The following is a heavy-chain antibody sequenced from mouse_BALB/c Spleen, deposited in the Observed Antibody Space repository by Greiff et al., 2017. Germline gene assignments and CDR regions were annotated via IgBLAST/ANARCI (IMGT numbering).Heavy chain of an antibody. CDR3: ARTGSGYYYAMDY. Sequence: VQLQQPGAELVKPGASVKLSCKASGYTFTSYWMHWVKQRPGQGIEWIGEINPSNGRTNYTEKFKSKATLSVDKSSSPAYMQLSSLTSEDSAVYYCARTGSGYYYAMDYWGQGTSVTVSS. V-gene: IGHV1S81*02. D-gene: IGHD1-3*01. CDR2: INPSNGRT. CDR1: GYTFTSYW. J-gene: IGHJ4*01.